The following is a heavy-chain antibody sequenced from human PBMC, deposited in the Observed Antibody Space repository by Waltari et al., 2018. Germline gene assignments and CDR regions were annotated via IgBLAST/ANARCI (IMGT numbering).Heavy chain of an antibody. J-gene: IGHJ4*02. D-gene: IGHD6-13*01. V-gene: IGHV4-59*11. CDR1: GGSISSHY. CDR3: ARDAQYSSSWTPFDY. Sequence: QVQLQESGPGLVKPSETLSLTCPVSGGSISSHYWSWIRQPPGKGLEWIGYIYYSGSTNYNPSLKSRVTISVDTSKNQFSLKLSSVTAADTAVYYCARDAQYSSSWTPFDYWGQGTLVTVSS. CDR2: IYYSGST.